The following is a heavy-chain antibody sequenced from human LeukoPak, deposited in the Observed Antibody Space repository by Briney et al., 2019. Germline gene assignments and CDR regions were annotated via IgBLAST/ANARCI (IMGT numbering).Heavy chain of an antibody. CDR3: ATWTFSRFGETYNWFDP. Sequence: ASVKVSCKVSGYTLTELSMHWVRQAPGKGLEWMGGFDPEDGETIYAQKFQGRVTMTEDTSTDTAYMDLSSLRSEDTAVYYCATWTFSRFGETYNWFDPWGQGTLVTVSS. V-gene: IGHV1-24*01. CDR2: FDPEDGET. CDR1: GYTLTELS. D-gene: IGHD3-10*01. J-gene: IGHJ5*02.